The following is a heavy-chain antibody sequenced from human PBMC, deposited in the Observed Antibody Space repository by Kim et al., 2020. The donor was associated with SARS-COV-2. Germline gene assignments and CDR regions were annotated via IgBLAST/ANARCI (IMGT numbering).Heavy chain of an antibody. CDR3: ARCHFSDSRGNYWANSFDF. D-gene: IGHD3-22*01. CDR1: GYSFTDFW. CDR2: VSPAGSIS. Sequence: GESLKISCEGSGYSFTDFWIAWVRHMPGRGLEWMCIVSPAGSISKYSPSFQGQVTISADKSINTALLQWSSLKASDTAMYYCARCHFSDSRGNYWANSFDFWGPGTLVTVSS. J-gene: IGHJ3*01. V-gene: IGHV5-51*01.